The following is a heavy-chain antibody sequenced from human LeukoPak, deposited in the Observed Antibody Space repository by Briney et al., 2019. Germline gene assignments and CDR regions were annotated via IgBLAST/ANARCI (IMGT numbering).Heavy chain of an antibody. D-gene: IGHD3-9*01. CDR3: ARAAIRYFDWLLYPADVDY. CDR1: GYTFTSYY. Sequence: ASVKVSCKASGYTFTSYYMHWVRQAPGQGLEWMGIINPSGGSTSYAQKFQGRVTMTRDMSTSTVYMELSSLRSEDTAVYYCARAAIRYFDWLLYPADVDYWGQGTLVTVSS. V-gene: IGHV1-46*01. CDR2: INPSGGST. J-gene: IGHJ4*02.